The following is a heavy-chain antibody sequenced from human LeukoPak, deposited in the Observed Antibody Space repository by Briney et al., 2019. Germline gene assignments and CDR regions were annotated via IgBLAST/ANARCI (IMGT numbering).Heavy chain of an antibody. Sequence: ASVKVSCKASGYTCTSYYMHWVRHPPAQGLEWMGIINPSGGSTSYAQKFQGRVTMTRDTSTSTVYMELSSLRSEDTAVYYCARGQRARQALLTADWGQGTLVTVSS. CDR2: INPSGGST. CDR1: GYTCTSYY. J-gene: IGHJ4*02. V-gene: IGHV1-46*01. D-gene: IGHD2-21*02. CDR3: ARGQRARQALLTAD.